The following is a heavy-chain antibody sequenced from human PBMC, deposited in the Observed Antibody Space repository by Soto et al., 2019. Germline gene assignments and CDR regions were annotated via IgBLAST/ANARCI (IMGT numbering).Heavy chain of an antibody. Sequence: QLQLQESGPGLVKPSETLSLTCTVSGGSISSSSYYWGWIRQPPGKGLEWIGSIYYSGSTYYNPSLKSRVTISVDTSKNQFSLKLSSVTAADTAVYYCARHLFPASELLWFGGPDAFDIWGQGTMVTVSS. CDR2: IYYSGST. CDR1: GGSISSSSYY. CDR3: ARHLFPASELLWFGGPDAFDI. D-gene: IGHD3-10*01. V-gene: IGHV4-39*01. J-gene: IGHJ3*02.